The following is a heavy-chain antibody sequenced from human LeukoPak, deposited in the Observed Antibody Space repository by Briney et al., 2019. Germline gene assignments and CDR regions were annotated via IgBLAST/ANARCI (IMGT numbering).Heavy chain of an antibody. D-gene: IGHD3-10*01. Sequence: ASVKVSCKASGGTFSSYAISWVRQAPGQGPEWMGGIIPIFGTANYAQKFQGRVTITADESTSTAYMELSSLRSEDTAVYYCARLGYYGSGSYYNPFDYWGQGTLVTVSS. V-gene: IGHV1-69*13. CDR1: GGTFSSYA. CDR2: IIPIFGTA. CDR3: ARLGYYGSGSYYNPFDY. J-gene: IGHJ4*02.